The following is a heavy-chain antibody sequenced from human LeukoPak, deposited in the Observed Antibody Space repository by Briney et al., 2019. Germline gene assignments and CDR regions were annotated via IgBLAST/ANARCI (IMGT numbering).Heavy chain of an antibody. D-gene: IGHD3-9*01. CDR2: ISGSGGST. CDR3: AKDPIYDILTGYHDY. Sequence: GGSLRLSCAASGFTFSSYAMSWVRQAPGKGLEWVSAISGSGGSTYYADSVKGRFTISRDNSKNTLYLQMNSLRAEDTAAYYCAKDPIYDILTGYHDYWGQGTLVTVSS. CDR1: GFTFSSYA. V-gene: IGHV3-23*01. J-gene: IGHJ4*02.